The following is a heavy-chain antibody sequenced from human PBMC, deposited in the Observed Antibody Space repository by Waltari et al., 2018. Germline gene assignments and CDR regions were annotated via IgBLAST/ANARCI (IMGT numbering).Heavy chain of an antibody. D-gene: IGHD2-15*01. J-gene: IGHJ4*02. Sequence: QLHLEQLGPGLLDPSGTLSLICAVSGDFMLDTYWWSCVRQAPGKGLEWIGQVRGRGKTNYNPSFASRVTVSVDTSTAQFSLKVTSATAADTAVYYCARDRGRGLYLDSWGQGILVTVSP. CDR3: ARDRGRGLYLDS. V-gene: IGHV4-4*02. CDR1: GDFMLDTYW. CDR2: VRGRGKT.